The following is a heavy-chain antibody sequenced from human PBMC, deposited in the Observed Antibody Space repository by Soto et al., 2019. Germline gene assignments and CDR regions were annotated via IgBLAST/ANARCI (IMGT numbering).Heavy chain of an antibody. J-gene: IGHJ6*02. CDR2: ISSSSSYI. V-gene: IGHV3-21*01. CDR1: GFTFSSYS. D-gene: IGHD4-17*01. CDR3: ARTRLGTGMDV. Sequence: GGSLRLSCAASGFTFSSYSMNWVRQAPGKGLEWVSSISSSSSYIYYTDSVKGRFTISRDNAKNSLYLQMNSLRAEDTALYYCARTRLGTGMDVWAKGPRSPSP.